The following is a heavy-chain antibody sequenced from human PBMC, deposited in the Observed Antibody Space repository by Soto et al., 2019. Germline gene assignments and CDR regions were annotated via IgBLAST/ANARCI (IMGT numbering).Heavy chain of an antibody. J-gene: IGHJ4*01. Sequence: LRLSCAASGFTFSSFGMHWVRQAPGKGLEWVAAISYDGTEEKYADSVKGRATVSRDNSKNTVYLQMNRLRGDDSAIYYCAKGRFDVVTISPFDHWGQGTLVTVSS. D-gene: IGHD3-3*02. CDR1: GFTFSSFG. CDR3: AKGRFDVVTISPFDH. CDR2: ISYDGTEE. V-gene: IGHV3-30*18.